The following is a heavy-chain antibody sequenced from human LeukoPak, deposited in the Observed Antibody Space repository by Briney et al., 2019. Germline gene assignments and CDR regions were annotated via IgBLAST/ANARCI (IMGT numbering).Heavy chain of an antibody. CDR3: ARSSSSWLDY. CDR1: GYTFISYV. CDR2: IKPNRGNT. Sequence: GASVKDSCKASGYTFISYVINWVRQATGQGLEWMGWIKPNRGNTGYAQKFQGRVTMTRNTSISTAYMKLSSLRSEATDVYYCARSSSSWLDYWGQGTLVTASS. D-gene: IGHD6-13*01. V-gene: IGHV1-8*01. J-gene: IGHJ4*02.